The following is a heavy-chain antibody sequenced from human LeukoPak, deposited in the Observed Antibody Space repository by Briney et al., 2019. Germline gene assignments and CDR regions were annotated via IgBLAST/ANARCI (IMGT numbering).Heavy chain of an antibody. CDR3: TRVAVQMTTVTPDAFDI. D-gene: IGHD4-17*01. CDR2: IRSKAYGGTT. J-gene: IGHJ3*02. V-gene: IGHV3-49*04. CDR1: GFTFGDYA. Sequence: PGRSLGLSCTASGFTFGDYAMSWVRQAPGKGLEWVGFIRSKAYGGTTEYAASVKGRFTISRDDSKSIAYLQMNSLKTEDTAVYYCTRVAVQMTTVTPDAFDIWGQGTMVTVSS.